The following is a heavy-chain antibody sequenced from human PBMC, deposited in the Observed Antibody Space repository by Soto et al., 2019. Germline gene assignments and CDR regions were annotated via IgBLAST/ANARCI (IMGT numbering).Heavy chain of an antibody. V-gene: IGHV4-34*01. J-gene: IGHJ5*02. CDR3: AENYYSGYDLFWFDP. D-gene: IGHD5-12*01. CDR1: GGSFSGYY. CDR2: INDSGST. Sequence: PSETLSLTCAVYGGSFSGYYWSWIRQPPGKGLEWIGGINDSGSTNYNPSLKSRVTISVDTSKNQFSLKLSSVTAADTAVYYCAENYYSGYDLFWFDPWGQGTLVTVSS.